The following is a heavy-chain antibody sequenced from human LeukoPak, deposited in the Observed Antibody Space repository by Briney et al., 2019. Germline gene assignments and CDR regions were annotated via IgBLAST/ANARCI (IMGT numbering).Heavy chain of an antibody. CDR1: GGTFSSYA. CDR3: ARESPMIVVVTEGFDY. CDR2: INPRGGST. D-gene: IGHD3-22*01. Sequence: ASVKVSCKASGGTFSSYAISWVRQAPGQGLEWMGIINPRGGSTSYAQKFQGRVTMTRDTSTSTVYMELSSLRSEDTAVYYCARESPMIVVVTEGFDYWGQGTLVTVSS. J-gene: IGHJ4*02. V-gene: IGHV1-46*01.